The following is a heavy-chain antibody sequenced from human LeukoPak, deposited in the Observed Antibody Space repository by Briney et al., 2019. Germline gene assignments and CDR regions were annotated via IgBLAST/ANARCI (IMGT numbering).Heavy chain of an antibody. CDR1: GFTFSSYA. J-gene: IGHJ1*01. Sequence: PGGSLRLSCAASGFTFSSYAMSWVRQAPGKGLEWVSAISGSGGSTYYADSVKGRFTISRDNSKNTLYLQMNSLRAEDTAVYYCAKDSARSSGYIEYFQHWGQGALVTVSS. V-gene: IGHV3-23*01. CDR2: ISGSGGST. CDR3: AKDSARSSGYIEYFQH. D-gene: IGHD3-22*01.